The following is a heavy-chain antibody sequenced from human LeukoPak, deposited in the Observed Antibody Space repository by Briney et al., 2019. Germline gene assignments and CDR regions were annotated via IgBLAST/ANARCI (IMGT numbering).Heavy chain of an antibody. CDR2: ISTGNGNT. J-gene: IGHJ4*02. V-gene: IGHV1-18*01. D-gene: IGHD3-9*01. Sequence: ASVKVSCKASGDTFIRYGISWVRQAPGQGLEWMGWISTGNGNTNYGQKFQGRVTMTTDTSTGTAYMELSSLRSEDTAVYYCARVHTGTILHWGQGTLVTVSS. CDR3: ARVHTGTILH. CDR1: GDTFIRYG.